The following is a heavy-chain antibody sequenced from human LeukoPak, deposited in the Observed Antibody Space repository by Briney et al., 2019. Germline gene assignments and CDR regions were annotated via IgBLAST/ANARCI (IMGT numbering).Heavy chain of an antibody. CDR3: AKGIYSSGWSYFDY. J-gene: IGHJ4*01. CDR1: GFTFSSYS. CDR2: ISFDGGNT. V-gene: IGHV3-30*07. D-gene: IGHD6-19*01. Sequence: PGGSLRLSCAASGFTFSSYSMHWVRQAPGKGLEWVAVISFDGGNTYYADSVKGRFTISRDNSKNTLYLQMNSLRAEDTAVYYCAKGIYSSGWSYFDYWGHGTLVTVSS.